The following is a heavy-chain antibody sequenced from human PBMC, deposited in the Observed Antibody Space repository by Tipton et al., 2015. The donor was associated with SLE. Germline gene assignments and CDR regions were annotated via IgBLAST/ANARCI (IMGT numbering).Heavy chain of an antibody. V-gene: IGHV4-39*07. D-gene: IGHD6-19*01. J-gene: IGHJ3*02. CDR1: GGSISSGNYY. CDR2: IYYSGST. Sequence: LRLSCTVSGGSISSGNYYWGWIRQPPGKGLEWIGSIYYSGSTNYNPSLKSRVTISVDTSKNQFSLKLSSVTTADTAVYYCARDPRGYSSGWYAFDIWGQGTMVTVSS. CDR3: ARDPRGYSSGWYAFDI.